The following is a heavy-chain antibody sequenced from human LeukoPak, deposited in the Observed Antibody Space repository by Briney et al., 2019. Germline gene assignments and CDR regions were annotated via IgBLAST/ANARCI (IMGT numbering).Heavy chain of an antibody. D-gene: IGHD2-15*01. V-gene: IGHV4-59*08. CDR3: ARHPRSCTGGGTCYSWFDA. Sequence: SETLSLTCTVSGGSISSYYWTWIRQPPGKGLEWIGYIYYTGNTNYNPSLRSRVTISVDTSKNQFSLKVHSVTAADTAMYYCARHPRSCTGGGTCYSWFDASGQGTLVTVSS. J-gene: IGHJ5*02. CDR1: GGSISSYY. CDR2: IYYTGNT.